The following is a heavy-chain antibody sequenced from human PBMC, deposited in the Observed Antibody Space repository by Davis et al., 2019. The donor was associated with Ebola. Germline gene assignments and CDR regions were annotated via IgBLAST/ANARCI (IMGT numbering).Heavy chain of an antibody. Sequence: AASVKVSCKASGYTFTSYAMNWVRQAPGQGLEWMGWINTNTGNPTYAQGFTGRFVFSLDTSVSTAYLQITSLRAEDTAIYYCARAPSSSDWEEEYFQHWGQGTLVTVSS. J-gene: IGHJ1*01. V-gene: IGHV7-4-1*02. CDR2: INTNTGNP. CDR3: ARAPSSSDWEEEYFQH. CDR1: GYTFTSYA. D-gene: IGHD6-19*01.